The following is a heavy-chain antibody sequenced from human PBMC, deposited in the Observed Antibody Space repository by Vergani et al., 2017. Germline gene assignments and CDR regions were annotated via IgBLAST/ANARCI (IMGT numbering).Heavy chain of an antibody. D-gene: IGHD2-2*02. CDR1: GDSISRKNG. J-gene: IGHJ4*02. CDR2: ICHTEDT. Sequence: QVQLQESGPGLVKPPGTRALTCAVSGDSISRKNGWTWVRQPPGKGREWIGEICHTEDTKYSPSLKSRVTVSVDESRNLFSLRLNSVTAADTAVYYCATIGYRRWGYYFDYWGQGILVTVSS. V-gene: IGHV4-4*03. CDR3: ATIGYRRWGYYFDY.